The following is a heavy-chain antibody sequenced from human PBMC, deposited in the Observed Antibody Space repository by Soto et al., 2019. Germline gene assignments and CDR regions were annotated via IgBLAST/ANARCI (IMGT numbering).Heavy chain of an antibody. J-gene: IGHJ4*02. CDR1: GYTSTSSH. CDR3: ARDLKYYDILTGLDY. Sequence: AASVKVSCKASGYTSTSSHILLVRQAPGQGLEWIGMLHPSXXTXTXXXKXXXRVTMTRDTSTSTVYMELTSLRFEDTAIYYCARDLKYYDILTGLDYWGQGTQVTASS. D-gene: IGHD3-9*01. CDR2: LHPSXXTX. V-gene: IGHV1-46*01.